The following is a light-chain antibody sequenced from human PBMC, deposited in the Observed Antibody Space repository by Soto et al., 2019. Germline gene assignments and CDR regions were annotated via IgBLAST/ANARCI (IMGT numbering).Light chain of an antibody. CDR3: QQRSNWPKLT. Sequence: EIVLTQSPATLSLSPGERATLSCRASQSVSSYLAWYQQKPGQAPRLLIYDASNRATGIPARFSGSGSGTVFTLTISSLEPEDFAVYYCQQRSNWPKLTFGGGTKVDIK. CDR2: DAS. J-gene: IGKJ4*01. CDR1: QSVSSY. V-gene: IGKV3-11*01.